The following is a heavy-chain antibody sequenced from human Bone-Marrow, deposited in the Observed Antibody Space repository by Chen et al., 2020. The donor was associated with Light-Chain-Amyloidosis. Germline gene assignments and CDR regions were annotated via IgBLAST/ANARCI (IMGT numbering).Heavy chain of an antibody. V-gene: IGHV1-2*02. J-gene: IGHJ6*02. Sequence: QVQLVQSGAEVKMSGASVKVPCKASGYTLKDYLMSWVRQAPGQGIEWMGWINPSNGDSESAQKFQGRVTMTRDTSITTVYMELSGLRFDDTAIYYCARDMDFHLDVWGQGTTVTVSS. CDR2: INPSNGDS. CDR1: GYTLKDYL. CDR3: ARDMDFHLDV. D-gene: IGHD3-10*01.